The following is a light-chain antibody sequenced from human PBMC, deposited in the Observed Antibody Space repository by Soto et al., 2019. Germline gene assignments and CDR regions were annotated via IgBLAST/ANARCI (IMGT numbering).Light chain of an antibody. CDR2: EDT. CDR3: CLCGGLL. CDR1: SSEVWTCNY. Sequence: QSVLTQPASVSGSPGQSITISCTGTSSEVWTCNYVFWLQQRPGKAPKLMIYEDTKRPSGVSDRFSGSRSGNTASLTVSGLQAEDEADYYCCLCGGLLFGGGTKLTVL. J-gene: IGLJ2*01. V-gene: IGLV2-23*01.